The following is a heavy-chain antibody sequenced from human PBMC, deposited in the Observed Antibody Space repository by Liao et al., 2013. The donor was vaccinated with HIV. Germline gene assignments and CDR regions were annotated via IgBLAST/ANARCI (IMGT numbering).Heavy chain of an antibody. J-gene: IGHJ5*02. CDR2: IYYSGST. CDR3: ARARYSGYDRTGFDP. CDR1: GGSISSYY. Sequence: QVQLQESGPGLVKPSETLSLTCTVSGGSISSYYWSWIRQPPGKGLEWIGYIYYSGSTNYNPSLKSRVTISVDTSKNQFSLKLSSVTAADTAVYYCARARYSGYDRTGFDPWGQGTLVTVSS. V-gene: IGHV4-59*01. D-gene: IGHD5-12*01.